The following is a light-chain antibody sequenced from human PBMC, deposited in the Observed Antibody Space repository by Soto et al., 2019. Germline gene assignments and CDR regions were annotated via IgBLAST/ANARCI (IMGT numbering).Light chain of an antibody. V-gene: IGKV3-15*01. CDR1: QSSNNN. J-gene: IGKJ2*01. Sequence: EIVMTQSPATLSVAPGERATLYCRASQSSNNNLALYQQKPGQAPSLLIYGSSSRATGVPARFSGSVSGTEFTLTISSLQSDDFAVYYCQHYITWPPYTFGPGTKLEIK. CDR2: GSS. CDR3: QHYITWPPYT.